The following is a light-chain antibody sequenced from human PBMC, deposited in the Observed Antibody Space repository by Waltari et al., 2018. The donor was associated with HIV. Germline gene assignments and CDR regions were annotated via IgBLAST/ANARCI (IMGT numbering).Light chain of an antibody. CDR2: ATN. CDR3: ATWDNGLNGRHV. J-gene: IGLJ1*01. V-gene: IGLV1-44*01. CDR1: SSNIGANI. Sequence: QSVLTQPPSASGTPGQRVTISCSGGSSNIGANIVNWYQLPPGRAPRLLIYATNQRPSGVPDRFSGSKSGTSASLAISGLQSEDEGDYYCATWDNGLNGRHVFGTGTQVTV.